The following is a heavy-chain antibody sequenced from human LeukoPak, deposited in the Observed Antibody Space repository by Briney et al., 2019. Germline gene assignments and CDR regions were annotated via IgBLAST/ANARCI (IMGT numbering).Heavy chain of an antibody. J-gene: IGHJ4*02. CDR1: GGTFSSYT. D-gene: IGHD3/OR15-3a*01. CDR3: PREWTGPIAY. CDR2: IIPILGIA. V-gene: IGHV1-69*04. Sequence: ASMKVSCKASGGTFSSYTISWVRQAPGQGLEWMGRIIPILGIANYAQKFQGRVTTTADKSTSTAYMELSSLRSEDTAVYYCPREWTGPIAYWAQEPLVTVSS.